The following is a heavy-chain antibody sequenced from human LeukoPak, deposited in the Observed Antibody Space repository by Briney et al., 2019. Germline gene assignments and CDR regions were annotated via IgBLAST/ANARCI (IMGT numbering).Heavy chain of an antibody. Sequence: PGGSLRLSCAASGFTVSSNYMSWVRQAPGKGRGWGSYIRSSASNINYADSVTGRFTVSRDNAKNTVYLQLNSLRAEDTAVYYCARVYCSRTACSYYYGMDVWGQGTTVTVSS. V-gene: IGHV3-11*04. CDR2: IRSSASNI. CDR3: ARVYCSRTACSYYYGMDV. D-gene: IGHD2-2*01. J-gene: IGHJ6*02. CDR1: GFTVSSNY.